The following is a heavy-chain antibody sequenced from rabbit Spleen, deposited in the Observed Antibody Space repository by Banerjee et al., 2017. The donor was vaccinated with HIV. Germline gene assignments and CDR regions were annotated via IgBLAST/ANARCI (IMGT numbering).Heavy chain of an antibody. V-gene: IGHV1S45*01. Sequence: QQQLEESGGDLVKPEGSLTLTCTASGFSFNSGFWVCWVRQAPGKGLEWIACIYAAGSGDTDHANWATGRFTVSKTSSTTVTLQMTSLTAADTATYFCARGVYDDYDTYYFDFWGPGTLVTVS. CDR1: GFSFNSGFW. CDR3: ARGVYDDYDTYYFDF. J-gene: IGHJ4*01. CDR2: IYAAGSGDT. D-gene: IGHD2-1*01.